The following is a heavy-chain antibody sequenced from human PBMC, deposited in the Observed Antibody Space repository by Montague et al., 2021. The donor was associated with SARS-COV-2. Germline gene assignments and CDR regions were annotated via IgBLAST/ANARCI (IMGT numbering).Heavy chain of an antibody. D-gene: IGHD2-15*01. V-gene: IGHV4-59*01. Sequence: SETLSLTCTVSGGSISSYYWSWIRQRPGKGLEWMGYIYYSGSTNYNPSLKSRVTISVDTSKNQFSLKLSSVTAADTAVYYCARRALGYCSGGSCYSGFDYWGQGTLVTVSS. CDR3: ARRALGYCSGGSCYSGFDY. CDR2: IYYSGST. J-gene: IGHJ4*02. CDR1: GGSISSYY.